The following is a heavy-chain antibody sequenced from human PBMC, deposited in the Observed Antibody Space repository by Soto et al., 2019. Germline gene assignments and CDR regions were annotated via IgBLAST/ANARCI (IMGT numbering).Heavy chain of an antibody. CDR3: ARAGDDCSTTTCYVIDY. CDR1: GYTFTNYA. J-gene: IGHJ4*02. Sequence: QVPLVQSGAEVKKPGASVKVSCKASGYTFTNYAIHWVRQAPGQRLEWMGWINAGKGNTKYSQKFQGRVTITRDTSASTAYMELSSLTSEDTAVFYCARAGDDCSTTTCYVIDYWGQGTLVTVSS. V-gene: IGHV1-3*01. D-gene: IGHD2-2*01. CDR2: INAGKGNT.